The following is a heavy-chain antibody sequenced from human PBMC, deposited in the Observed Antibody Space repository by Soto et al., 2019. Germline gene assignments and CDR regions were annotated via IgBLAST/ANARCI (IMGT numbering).Heavy chain of an antibody. Sequence: GSLRLSCAASGFTFSSYAMSWVRQSPGKGLEWVSAISGSCGSTYYADSVKGRFTISRDNSKNTLYLQMNSLRAEDTAVYYCAKDRAVAVAGDYYYYGMDVWGQGTTVTVSS. J-gene: IGHJ6*02. CDR3: AKDRAVAVAGDYYYYGMDV. V-gene: IGHV3-23*01. CDR1: GFTFSSYA. D-gene: IGHD6-19*01. CDR2: ISGSCGST.